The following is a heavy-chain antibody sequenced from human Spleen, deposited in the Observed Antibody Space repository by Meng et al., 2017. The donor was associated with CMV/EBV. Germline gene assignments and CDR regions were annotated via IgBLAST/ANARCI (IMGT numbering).Heavy chain of an antibody. D-gene: IGHD3-16*01. Sequence: GESLKISCAASGFTFSSFEVTWVRQAPGKGLEWVSGLTWNGGSIFYADSVKGRFTISRDNARQSLYLQMSGLRGEDTALYYCAKDASYISFDIWGQGTMVTVSS. V-gene: IGHV3-20*04. J-gene: IGHJ3*02. CDR1: GFTFSSFE. CDR3: AKDASYISFDI. CDR2: LTWNGGSI.